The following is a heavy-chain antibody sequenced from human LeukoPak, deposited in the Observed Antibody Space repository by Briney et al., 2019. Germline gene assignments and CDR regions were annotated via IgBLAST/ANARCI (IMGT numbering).Heavy chain of an antibody. Sequence: PSETLSLTCTVSGGSVSSSTYYWGWIRQPPGKELEWIGTIYYSGSTYYNPSLKSRVTISVDTSKNQFSLKLSSVTAADTAVYYCARQGGGYNLGGPIYYYYYMDVWGKGTTVTVSS. CDR1: GGSVSSSTYY. CDR3: ARQGGGYNLGGPIYYYYYMDV. J-gene: IGHJ6*03. CDR2: IYYSGST. D-gene: IGHD5-24*01. V-gene: IGHV4-39*01.